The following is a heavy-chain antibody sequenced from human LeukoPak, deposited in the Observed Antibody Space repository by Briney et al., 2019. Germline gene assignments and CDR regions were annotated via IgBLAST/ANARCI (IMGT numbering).Heavy chain of an antibody. CDR2: ISWNSGSI. CDR1: GFTFDDYA. Sequence: PGRSLRLSCAASGFTFDDYAMNWVRQAPGKGLEWVSGISWNSGSIGYADSVKGRFTISRDNAKNSLYLQMNSLRAEDTALYYCAKARVGGWLVLGFYYWGQGTLVTVSS. CDR3: AKARVGGWLVLGFYY. D-gene: IGHD6-19*01. J-gene: IGHJ4*02. V-gene: IGHV3-9*01.